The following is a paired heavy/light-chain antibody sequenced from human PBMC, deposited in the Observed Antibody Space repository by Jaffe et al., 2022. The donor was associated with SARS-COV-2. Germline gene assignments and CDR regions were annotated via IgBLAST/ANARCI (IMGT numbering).Heavy chain of an antibody. CDR2: INPNSGGT. CDR3: ARETEWELQGGSRYFDL. V-gene: IGHV1-2*06. J-gene: IGHJ2*01. CDR1: GYTFTGYY. D-gene: IGHD1-26*01. Sequence: QVQLVQSGAEVKKPGASVKVSCKASGYTFTGYYMHWVRQAPGQGLEWMGRINPNSGGTNYAQKFQGRVTVTRDTSISTVYMELSWLRSDDTAVYYCARETEWELQGGSRYFDLWGRGTLVTVSS.
Light chain of an antibody. J-gene: IGKJ4*01. CDR1: QSISSY. V-gene: IGKV1-39*01. Sequence: DIQMTQSPSSLSASVGDRVTITCRARQSISSYLNWYQQKPGKAPKLLIYAASSLQSGVPSRFSGSGSGTDFTLTISSLQPEDFATYYCQQSYSTPRSFGGGTKVEIK. CDR2: AAS. CDR3: QQSYSTPRS.